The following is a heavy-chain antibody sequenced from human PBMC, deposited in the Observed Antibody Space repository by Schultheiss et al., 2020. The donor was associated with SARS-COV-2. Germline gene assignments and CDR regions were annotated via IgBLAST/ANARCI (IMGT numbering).Heavy chain of an antibody. CDR2: ISGSGGST. V-gene: IGHV3-23*01. CDR1: GFTFSQSR. J-gene: IGHJ4*02. D-gene: IGHD2-2*01. CDR3: AKATSVVVVPYFDY. Sequence: GGSLRLSCVTSGFTFSQSRMHWVRQAPGKGLEWVSAISGSGGSTYYADSVKGRFTISRDNAKNSLYLQMNSLRAEDTAVYYCAKATSVVVVPYFDYWGQGTPVTVSS.